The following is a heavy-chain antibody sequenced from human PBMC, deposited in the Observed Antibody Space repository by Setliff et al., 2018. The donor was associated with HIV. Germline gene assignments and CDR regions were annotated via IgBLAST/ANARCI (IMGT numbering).Heavy chain of an antibody. CDR1: GYTFTNYA. J-gene: IGHJ4*02. V-gene: IGHV7-4-1*02. Sequence: ASVKASCKASGYTFTNYAINWVRQAPGQGLEWMGWINTDTGNPTYAQGFTGRFVFSLDTSVNTAYLQISSLKTEDSAVYYCARGPPSQVDYWGQGTLVTVSS. CDR2: INTDTGNP. CDR3: ARGPPSQVDY.